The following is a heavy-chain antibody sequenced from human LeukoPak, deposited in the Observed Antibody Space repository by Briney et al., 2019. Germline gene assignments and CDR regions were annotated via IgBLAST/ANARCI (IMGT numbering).Heavy chain of an antibody. CDR1: GGSFSGYY. D-gene: IGHD3-16*02. CDR3: ARSNYVWGSYRPRQSDAFDI. Sequence: SETLSLTCAAYGGSFSGYYWSWIRQPPGKGLEWIGEINHSGSTNYNPSLKSRVTMSVDTSKNQFSLKLSSVTATDTAVYYCARSNYVWGSYRPRQSDAFDIWGQGTMVTVSS. V-gene: IGHV4-34*01. J-gene: IGHJ3*02. CDR2: INHSGST.